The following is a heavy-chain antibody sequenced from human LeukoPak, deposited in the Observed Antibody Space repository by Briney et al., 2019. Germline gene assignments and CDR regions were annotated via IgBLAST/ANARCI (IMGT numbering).Heavy chain of an antibody. CDR3: AKPRSTSGRDAFDI. CDR1: GFTVSSNY. V-gene: IGHV3-11*01. J-gene: IGHJ3*02. Sequence: GGSLRLSCAASGFTVSSNYMSWVRQAPGKGLEWVSYISSSGSTIYYADSVKGRFTISRDNAKNSPYLQMNSLRAEDTALYYCAKPRSTSGRDAFDIWGQGTMVTVSS. CDR2: ISSSGSTI. D-gene: IGHD6-19*01.